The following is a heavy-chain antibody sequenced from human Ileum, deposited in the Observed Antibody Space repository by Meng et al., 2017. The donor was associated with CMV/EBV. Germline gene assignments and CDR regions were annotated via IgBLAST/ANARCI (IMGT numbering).Heavy chain of an antibody. J-gene: IGHJ4*02. D-gene: IGHD5-24*01. Sequence: SGVSFTNAWMSWVRQAPGKGLEWVGRIKGKSDGGATDFAASVKDRFTISRDDTTNTVHLHMSSLKIDDTGVYYCTTDGDMATLTADFWGQGALVTVSS. CDR3: TTDGDMATLTADF. CDR2: IKGKSDGGAT. CDR1: GVSFTNAW. V-gene: IGHV3-15*01.